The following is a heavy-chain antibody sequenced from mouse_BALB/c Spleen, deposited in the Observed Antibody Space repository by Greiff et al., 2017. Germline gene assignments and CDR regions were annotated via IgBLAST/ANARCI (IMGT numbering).Heavy chain of an antibody. CDR1: GYTFSSYW. Sequence: QVQLQQSGAELMKPGASVKISCKATGYTFSSYWIEWVKQRPGHGLEWIGEILPGSGSTNYNEKFKGKATFTADTSSNTPYMQLSSLTSEDSAVYYCARSGVYDGYGYFDVWGAGTTVTVSS. J-gene: IGHJ1*01. CDR2: ILPGSGST. V-gene: IGHV1-9*01. D-gene: IGHD2-3*01. CDR3: ARSGVYDGYGYFDV.